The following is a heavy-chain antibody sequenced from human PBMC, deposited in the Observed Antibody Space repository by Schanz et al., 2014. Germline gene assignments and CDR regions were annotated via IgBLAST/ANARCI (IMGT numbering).Heavy chain of an antibody. CDR1: GGTFSSYT. D-gene: IGHD2-2*02. CDR2: MNPDSGNT. V-gene: IGHV1-8*01. Sequence: QLQLVQSGAEVKKPGSSVKVSCKLSGGTFSSYTISWMRQAPGQGLEWMGWMNPDSGNTGYAQKFQGRVTMTRNTSISTAYMELSSLRSEDTAVYYCAGTYCSSTSCYTGYYYMDVWGEGTTVTVAS. CDR3: AGTYCSSTSCYTGYYYMDV. J-gene: IGHJ6*03.